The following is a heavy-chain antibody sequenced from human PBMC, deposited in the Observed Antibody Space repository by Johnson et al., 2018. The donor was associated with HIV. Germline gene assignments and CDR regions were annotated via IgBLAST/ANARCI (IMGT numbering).Heavy chain of an antibody. CDR3: AREGVSGSYYDAFDL. J-gene: IGHJ3*01. CDR1: GFTFSSYG. Sequence: QVQLVESGGGVVQPGGSLRLSCAASGFTFSSYGMHWVRQAPGKGLEWVAFVRYDGSNKYYADSVKGRVTISRDNSKNTLFLQMDSLRADDTAVYYCAREGVSGSYYDAFDLWDQGTMVTVSS. CDR2: VRYDGSNK. D-gene: IGHD1-26*01. V-gene: IGHV3-30*02.